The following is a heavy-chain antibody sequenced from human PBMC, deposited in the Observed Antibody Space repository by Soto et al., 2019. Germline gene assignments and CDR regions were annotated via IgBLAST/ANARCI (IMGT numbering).Heavy chain of an antibody. CDR2: IIPIFGTA. CDR1: GGTFSSYA. V-gene: IGHV1-69*13. D-gene: IGHD6-6*01. CDR3: ASKGGSSSYYYYGMAV. J-gene: IGHJ6*02. Sequence: GASVKVSCKASGGTFSSYAISWVRQAPGQGLEWMGGIIPIFGTANYAQKFQGRVTITADESTSTAYMELSSLRSEDTAVYYCASKGGSSSYYYYGMAVWGQGTTVTVSS.